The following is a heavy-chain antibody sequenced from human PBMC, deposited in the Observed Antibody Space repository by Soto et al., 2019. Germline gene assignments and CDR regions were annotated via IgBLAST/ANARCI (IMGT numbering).Heavy chain of an antibody. D-gene: IGHD2-15*01. Sequence: QVQLVESGGGVVQPGRSLRLSCVGSGFTFSTSPMHWVRQAPGKGLEYVAVISADARDKFYADSLKGRFTISRDNSMDTVFQQMNSMTVEDTAVYYSAREDGNWCLAPWGQGTLVTVSS. CDR1: GFTFSTSP. J-gene: IGHJ5*02. V-gene: IGHV3-30*04. CDR2: ISADARDK. CDR3: AREDGNWCLAP.